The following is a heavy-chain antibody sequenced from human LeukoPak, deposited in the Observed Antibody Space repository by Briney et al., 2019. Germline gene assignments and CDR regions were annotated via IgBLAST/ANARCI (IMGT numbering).Heavy chain of an antibody. Sequence: PSETLSLTCTVSGDSVSNGNYYWSWLRQPPGKALEWIGYIYYTGKTYYNPSLEGRVTILVDTSRNHFSVKLSSVTAADTAVYYCARGSYDFWSGYLTYFDYWGQGTLVTVSS. V-gene: IGHV4-61*03. CDR3: ARGSYDFWSGYLTYFDY. J-gene: IGHJ4*02. D-gene: IGHD3-3*01. CDR2: IYYTGKT. CDR1: GDSVSNGNYY.